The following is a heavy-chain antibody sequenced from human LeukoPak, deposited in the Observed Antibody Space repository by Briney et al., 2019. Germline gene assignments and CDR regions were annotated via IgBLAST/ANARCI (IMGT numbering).Heavy chain of an antibody. V-gene: IGHV1-18*01. D-gene: IGHD6-13*01. CDR3: GRVRGLAEADSFDL. CDR2: IDTYSGKT. CDR1: GYTYTTDG. Sequence: ASVKVSCKASGYTYTTDGISWVRQAPGQGLEWMGWIDTYSGKTNYAQKFQGRVTMTSDTATSTAYMELRSLRSDDTAVYYCGRVRGLAEADSFDLGGQGTLVTVSS. J-gene: IGHJ5*02.